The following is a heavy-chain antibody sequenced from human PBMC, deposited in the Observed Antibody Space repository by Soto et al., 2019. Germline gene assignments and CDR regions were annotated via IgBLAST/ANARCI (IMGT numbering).Heavy chain of an antibody. Sequence: QVQLQESGPGLVKPSGTLSLTCAVSSGSISSSNWWSWVRHPPGKGLEWIGEIYHSGSTNYNPSLMSRVTISVDKSKNQFSLKLSSVTAADTAVYYCASKSTGWYVFDYWGQGTLVTVSS. J-gene: IGHJ4*02. CDR1: SGSISSSNW. CDR2: IYHSGST. D-gene: IGHD6-19*01. CDR3: ASKSTGWYVFDY. V-gene: IGHV4-4*02.